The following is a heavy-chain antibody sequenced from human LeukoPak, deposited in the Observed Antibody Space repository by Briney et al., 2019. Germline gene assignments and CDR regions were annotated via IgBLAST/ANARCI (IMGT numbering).Heavy chain of an antibody. CDR1: GFTVSSNY. D-gene: IGHD2-21*02. V-gene: IGHV3-53*01. Sequence: QAGGSVRLSCAASGFTVSSNYMSWVRQAPGKGLEWVSVIYSGGSTYYADSVKGRFTISRDNSKNTLYLQMDSLRAEDTAVYYCARAPYCGGDCYSFTFDYWGQGTLVIVTS. CDR2: IYSGGST. J-gene: IGHJ4*02. CDR3: ARAPYCGGDCYSFTFDY.